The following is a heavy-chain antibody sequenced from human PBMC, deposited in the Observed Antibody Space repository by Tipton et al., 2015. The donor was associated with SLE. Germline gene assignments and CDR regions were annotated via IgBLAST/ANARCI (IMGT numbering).Heavy chain of an antibody. J-gene: IGHJ6*03. Sequence: TLSLTCTVSGGSISSYYWSWIRQPPGKGLEWLRYIYYSGSTNYNPSLKSRVTISVDTSKNQFSLKLSSVTAADTAVYYCARSLGGFWSGYYPHYMDVWGKGTTVTVSS. D-gene: IGHD3-3*01. V-gene: IGHV4-59*01. CDR2: IYYSGST. CDR1: GGSISSYY. CDR3: ARSLGGFWSGYYPHYMDV.